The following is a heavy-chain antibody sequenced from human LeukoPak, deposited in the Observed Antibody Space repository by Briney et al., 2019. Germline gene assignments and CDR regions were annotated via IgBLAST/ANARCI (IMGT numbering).Heavy chain of an antibody. CDR1: GFTFSSYA. CDR2: ISGSGGST. D-gene: IGHD3-3*01. Sequence: GSLRLSCAASGFTFSSYAMSWVRQAPGKGLEWVSAISGSGGSTYYADSVKGRFTISRDNSKNTLYLQMNSLRAEDTAVYYCAKDLAGWSGYYLHYFDYRGQGTLVTVSS. J-gene: IGHJ4*02. V-gene: IGHV3-23*01. CDR3: AKDLAGWSGYYLHYFDY.